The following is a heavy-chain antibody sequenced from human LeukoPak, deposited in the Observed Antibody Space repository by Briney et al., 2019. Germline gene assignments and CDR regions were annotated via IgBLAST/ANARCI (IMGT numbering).Heavy chain of an antibody. D-gene: IGHD2-15*01. Sequence: SETLSLTCTVSGGSISSSRYYWGWIRQPPGKGLEWIGYIYYSGSTNYNPSLKSRVTISVDTSKNQFSLKLSSVTAADTAVYYCAREGGIVVVVAATITLDAFDIWGQGTMVTVSS. CDR3: AREGGIVVVVAATITLDAFDI. CDR2: IYYSGST. V-gene: IGHV4-61*01. CDR1: GGSISSSRYY. J-gene: IGHJ3*02.